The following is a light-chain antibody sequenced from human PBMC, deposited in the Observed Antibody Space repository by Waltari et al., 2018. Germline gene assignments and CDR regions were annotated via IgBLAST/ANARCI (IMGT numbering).Light chain of an antibody. CDR2: GAS. CDR1: QSVGKF. CDR3: QHYVRLPAT. J-gene: IGKJ1*01. V-gene: IGKV3-20*01. Sequence: EIVLPQSPGTLSLSPGERATLSCWASQSVGKFLAWYQQKPGKVPRLLIYGASSSATGIPDRFSGSGSGTDFSLTINSLEPEDFAVYYCQHYVRLPATFGQGTKVEI.